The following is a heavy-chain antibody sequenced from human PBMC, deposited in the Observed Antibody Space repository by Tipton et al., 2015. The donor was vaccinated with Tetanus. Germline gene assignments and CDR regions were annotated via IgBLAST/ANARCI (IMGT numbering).Heavy chain of an antibody. CDR1: GGSMSGGFY. CDR3: ARSPSPDCGGDCQRNAFDI. Sequence: TLSLTCTVPGGSMSGGFYWSWIRQHPAKGLEWIGYIYNTGSTYYNPSLQSRLTLSLDTSKNQFSLKLSSVTAADTAVYYCARSPSPDCGGDCQRNAFDIWGQGTRVTGAS. V-gene: IGHV4-31*03. J-gene: IGHJ3*02. D-gene: IGHD2-21*02. CDR2: IYNTGST.